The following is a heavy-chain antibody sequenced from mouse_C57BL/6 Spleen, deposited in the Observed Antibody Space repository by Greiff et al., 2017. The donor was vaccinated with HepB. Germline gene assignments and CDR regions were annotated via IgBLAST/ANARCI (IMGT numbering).Heavy chain of an antibody. CDR1: GFTFSDYG. V-gene: IGHV5-17*01. CDR2: ISSGSSTI. J-gene: IGHJ3*01. D-gene: IGHD2-5*01. Sequence: EVQVVESGGGLVKPGGSLKLSCAASGFTFSDYGMHWVRQAPEKGLAWVAYISSGSSTIYYADTVKGRFTISRDNAKNTLFLQMTSLRSEDTAMYYCARQDYSNYEAWFAYWGQGTLVTVSA. CDR3: ARQDYSNYEAWFAY.